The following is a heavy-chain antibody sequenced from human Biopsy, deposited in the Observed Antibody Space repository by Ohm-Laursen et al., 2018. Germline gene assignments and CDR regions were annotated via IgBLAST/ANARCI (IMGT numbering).Heavy chain of an antibody. D-gene: IGHD5-18*01. CDR3: ARIVDASMMTSLWFDP. J-gene: IGHJ5*02. V-gene: IGHV4-59*08. Sequence: TLSLTCTVSGGSMRSYYWSWLRQPPGKGLEWIGYIYYSGYTNYNPSLKRRVTISVDKPKNQFSLRLSSMTAADTAVYYCARIVDASMMTSLWFDPWGQGTLVTVSS. CDR1: GGSMRSYY. CDR2: IYYSGYT.